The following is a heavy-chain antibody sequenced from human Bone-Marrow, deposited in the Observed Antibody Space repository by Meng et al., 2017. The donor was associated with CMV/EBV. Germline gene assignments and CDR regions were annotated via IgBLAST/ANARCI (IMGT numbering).Heavy chain of an antibody. CDR1: GFTVSSNY. CDR3: ARDLSPGYDEENWFDP. J-gene: IGHJ5*02. CDR2: IYSGGST. Sequence: GESLKISCAASGFTVSSNYMSWVRQAPGKGLEWVSVIYSGGSTYYADSVKGRFTISRDNSKNTLYLQMNSLRAEDTAVYYCARDLSPGYDEENWFDPWGQGTLVTVSS. D-gene: IGHD1-1*01. V-gene: IGHV3-53*05.